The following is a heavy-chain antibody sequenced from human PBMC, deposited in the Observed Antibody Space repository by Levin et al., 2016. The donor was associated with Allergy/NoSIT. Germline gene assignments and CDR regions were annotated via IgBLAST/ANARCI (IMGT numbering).Heavy chain of an antibody. Sequence: WIRQPPGKGLEWVSSISSSSSYIYYADSVKGRFTISRDNAKNSLYLQMNSLRAEDTAVYYCASPAGGGDWFDPWGQGTLVTVSS. CDR3: ASPAGGGDWFDP. V-gene: IGHV3-21*01. D-gene: IGHD2-15*01. J-gene: IGHJ5*02. CDR2: ISSSSSYI.